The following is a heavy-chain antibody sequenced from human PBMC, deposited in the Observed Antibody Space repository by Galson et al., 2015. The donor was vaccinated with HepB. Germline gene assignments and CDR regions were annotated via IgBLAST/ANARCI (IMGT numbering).Heavy chain of an antibody. CDR1: GYIFPTFG. D-gene: IGHD2-15*01. CDR3: AREYCSGGTCYGPDY. J-gene: IGHJ4*02. CDR2: ISNCKGCT. Sequence: SGAEVKKPGASVKVSCKASGYIFPTFGISRVRQAPGQGLEWMGWISNCKGCTKYAKKFQGRVTVTADTSTTTVYMELRSLRYDDTAVYYCAREYCSGGTCYGPDYWGQGTLVTVS. V-gene: IGHV1-18*01.